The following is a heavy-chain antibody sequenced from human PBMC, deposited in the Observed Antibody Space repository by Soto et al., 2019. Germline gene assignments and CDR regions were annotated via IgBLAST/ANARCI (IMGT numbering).Heavy chain of an antibody. CDR2: ISAYNGNT. CDR3: ARADRSFYFGVVPKDYMDV. Sequence: ASVKVSCKASGYTFTSYGISWVRQPPGQGLEWMGWISAYNGNTNYAQKLQGRVTMTTDTSTSTAYMELRSLRSDDTAVYYCARADRSFYFGVVPKDYMDVWGKGTTVTVSS. CDR1: GYTFTSYG. D-gene: IGHD3-3*01. V-gene: IGHV1-18*01. J-gene: IGHJ6*03.